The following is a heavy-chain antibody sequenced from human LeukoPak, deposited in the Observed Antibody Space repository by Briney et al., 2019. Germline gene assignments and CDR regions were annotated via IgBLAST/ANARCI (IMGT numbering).Heavy chain of an antibody. D-gene: IGHD6-6*01. Sequence: ASVTVSCKASGYTFTSYYIHWVRQAPGHGLEWMGWIYPYSGDTNYAQNFQGRVTMTRDTSISTAYMELSSLKSDDTAVYYCVRDRNSGSSLDIWGQGTMLTVSS. CDR2: IYPYSGDT. V-gene: IGHV1-2*02. CDR3: VRDRNSGSSLDI. J-gene: IGHJ3*02. CDR1: GYTFTSYY.